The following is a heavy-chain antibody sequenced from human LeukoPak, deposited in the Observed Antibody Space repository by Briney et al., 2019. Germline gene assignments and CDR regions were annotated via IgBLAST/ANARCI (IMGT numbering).Heavy chain of an antibody. CDR2: ISSSSSTI. Sequence: PGGSLRLSCAASGFTFSSYSMNWVRQAPGKGLEWVSYISSSSSTIYYADSVKGRFTVSRDNAKNTLYLQMNSLRAEDTAVYYCAGGTRGYSYGQESWFDPWGQGTLVTVSS. J-gene: IGHJ5*02. V-gene: IGHV3-48*01. CDR3: AGGTRGYSYGQESWFDP. CDR1: GFTFSSYS. D-gene: IGHD5-18*01.